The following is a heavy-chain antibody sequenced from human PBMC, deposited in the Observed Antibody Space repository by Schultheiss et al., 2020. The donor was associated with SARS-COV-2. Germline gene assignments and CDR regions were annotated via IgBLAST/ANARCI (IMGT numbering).Heavy chain of an antibody. V-gene: IGHV3-48*03. CDR3: ARSHPSSGWAHDAFDI. CDR2: ISSSGSTI. J-gene: IGHJ3*02. Sequence: GGSLRLSCAASGFTFSSYEMNWVRQAPGKGLEWVSYISSSGSTIYYADSVKGRFTISRDNAKNSLYLQMNSLRAEDTAVYYCARSHPSSGWAHDAFDIWGQGTMVTGSS. D-gene: IGHD6-19*01. CDR1: GFTFSSYE.